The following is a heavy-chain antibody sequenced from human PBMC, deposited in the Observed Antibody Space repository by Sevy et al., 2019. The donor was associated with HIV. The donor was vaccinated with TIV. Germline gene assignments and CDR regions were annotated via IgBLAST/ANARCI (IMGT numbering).Heavy chain of an antibody. D-gene: IGHD1-26*01. CDR1: GFTFSTYW. J-gene: IGHJ4*02. CDR3: ARDRGSSRLFDY. V-gene: IGHV3-7*01. Sequence: GGSLTLSCAASGFTFSTYWMSWVRHTPGKGLEWVANINQDESEQHYVDSVKGRFTISRDNAKNSLYLQMDSLRAEDTAVYYCARDRGSSRLFDYWGQGTLVTVSS. CDR2: INQDESEQ.